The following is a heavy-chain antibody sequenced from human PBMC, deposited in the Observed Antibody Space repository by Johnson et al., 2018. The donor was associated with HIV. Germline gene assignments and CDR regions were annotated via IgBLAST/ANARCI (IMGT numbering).Heavy chain of an antibody. CDR3: AKDDNLGVWYSDAFDV. Sequence: VQLVESGGGLIQLGGSLRLSCAASGFSVSSKYMSWVRQAPGKGLEWVSALYRSGSTYYVDSVKGRFTISRDNSKNTLYLQMKSLRPEDTSIYYCAKDDNLGVWYSDAFDVWGQGTVVTVSS. J-gene: IGHJ3*01. D-gene: IGHD6-19*01. CDR2: LYRSGST. V-gene: IGHV3-66*03. CDR1: GFSVSSKY.